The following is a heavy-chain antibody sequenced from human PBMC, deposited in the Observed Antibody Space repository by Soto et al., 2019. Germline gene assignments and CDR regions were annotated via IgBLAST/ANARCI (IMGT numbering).Heavy chain of an antibody. CDR2: IVPMFGTS. D-gene: IGHD3-3*01. CDR1: GGTSTRYA. J-gene: IGHJ4*02. Sequence: QERLVQSGAEVRKPGSSVKVSCKITGGTSTRYAINWVRQAPGQGLEWMGGIVPMFGTSKYAQKFQGRVTITADTSTNIAYMELRSLRSEDTAVYYCNRGSEYAFWSGYVWGQGTLVSVSS. CDR3: NRGSEYAFWSGYV. V-gene: IGHV1-69*06.